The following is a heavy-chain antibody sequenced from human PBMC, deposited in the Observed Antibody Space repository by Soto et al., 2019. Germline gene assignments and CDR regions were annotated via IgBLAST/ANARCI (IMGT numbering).Heavy chain of an antibody. J-gene: IGHJ4*02. D-gene: IGHD6-19*01. CDR3: ARVAYSSGWLDY. CDR1: GDSVSNNRAA. CDR2: TYYRSKWYN. V-gene: IGHV6-1*01. Sequence: PSQTLSLPCAISGDSVSNNRAAWNWIRQSPSRGLEWLGRTYYRSKWYNDYGVSVKSRIIINPETSKNQFSLHLNSVTPADTAVYYCARVAYSSGWLDYWGQGTLVTVSS.